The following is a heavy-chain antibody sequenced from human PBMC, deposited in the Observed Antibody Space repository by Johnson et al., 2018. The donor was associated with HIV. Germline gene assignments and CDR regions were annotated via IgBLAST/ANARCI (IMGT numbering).Heavy chain of an antibody. J-gene: IGHJ3*02. D-gene: IGHD3/OR15-3a*01. CDR2: ISYDGSNK. V-gene: IGHV3-30-3*01. CDR3: ARDSHNFWTDAFDI. Sequence: QVQLVESGGGVVQPGRSLRLSCAASGFNFNIYAMHWVRQAPGKGLEWVSVISYDGSNKYYADSVKGRITVSRDNSKNTLSLQMDSLRPEDTAVYYCARDSHNFWTDAFDIWGQGTMVTVSS. CDR1: GFNFNIYA.